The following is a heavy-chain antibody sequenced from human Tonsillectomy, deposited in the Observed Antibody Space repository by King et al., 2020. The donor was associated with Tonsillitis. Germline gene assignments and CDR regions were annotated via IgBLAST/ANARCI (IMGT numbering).Heavy chain of an antibody. CDR2: IEANSDHT. V-gene: IGHV1-8*01. D-gene: IGHD1-1*01. CDR3: AREEQGATRPLDY. J-gene: IGHJ4*02. CDR1: GYSFTNYA. Sequence: VQLVESGAEVKKPGASVKVSCKASGYSFTNYAIHWVRQASGQGLEWLGCIEANSDHTNYAQRFHGRVTMTKSTSTSTAYMELSSLTSDDTAVYFCAREEQGATRPLDYWGQGTLVTVSS.